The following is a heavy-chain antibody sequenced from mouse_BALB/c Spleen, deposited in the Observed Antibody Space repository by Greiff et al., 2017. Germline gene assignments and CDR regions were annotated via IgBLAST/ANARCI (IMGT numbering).Heavy chain of an antibody. CDR3: ARHREWPPAMDY. CDR1: GFAFSSYD. Sequence: DVKLVESGGGLVKPGGSLKLSCAASGFAFSSYDMSWVRQTPEKRLEWVAYISSGGGSTYYPDTVKGRFTISRDNAKNTLYLQMSSLKSEDTAMYYCARHREWPPAMDYWGQGTSVTVSS. CDR2: ISSGGGST. V-gene: IGHV5-12-1*01. D-gene: IGHD3-1*01. J-gene: IGHJ4*01.